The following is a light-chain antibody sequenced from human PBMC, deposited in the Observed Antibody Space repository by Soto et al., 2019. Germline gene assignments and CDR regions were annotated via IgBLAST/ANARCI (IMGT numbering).Light chain of an antibody. Sequence: EVVMTQSPATLSVSPGERATLSCRASQSVSSTVAWYQQKPGQAPRLLIYGASTRATGIPARFSGSGSGTEFILTISSLQSEDFAVYHCQQYKDWPTTFGQGTKVDI. J-gene: IGKJ1*01. CDR1: QSVSST. V-gene: IGKV3-15*01. CDR3: QQYKDWPTT. CDR2: GAS.